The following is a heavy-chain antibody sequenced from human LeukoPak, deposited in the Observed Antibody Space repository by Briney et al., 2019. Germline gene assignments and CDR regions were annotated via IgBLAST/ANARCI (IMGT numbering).Heavy chain of an antibody. CDR3: ARVSRDSGSYYFDY. J-gene: IGHJ4*02. CDR2: IYTSGST. CDR1: GGSISSYY. D-gene: IGHD1-26*01. Sequence: KPSETLSLTCTVSGGSISSYYWSWIRQPAGKGLEWIGRIYTSGSTNYNPSLKSRVTMSVDTSKNQFSLKLSSVTAADTAVYYCARVSRDSGSYYFDYWGQGTLVTVSS. V-gene: IGHV4-4*07.